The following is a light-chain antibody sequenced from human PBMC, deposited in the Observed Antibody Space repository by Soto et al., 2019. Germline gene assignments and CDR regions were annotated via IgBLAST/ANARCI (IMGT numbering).Light chain of an antibody. Sequence: QSALTQPASVSGSPGQSITISCTGTSGDIGSYNRVSWYQQHPGKAPKLIIYEVTDRPSGVSNRFSGSKSGNTASLIISGLQAEDEAEYYCSSYTNINTRACVFGTRTKVTVL. J-gene: IGLJ1*01. CDR2: EVT. CDR3: SSYTNINTRACV. CDR1: SGDIGSYNR. V-gene: IGLV2-14*01.